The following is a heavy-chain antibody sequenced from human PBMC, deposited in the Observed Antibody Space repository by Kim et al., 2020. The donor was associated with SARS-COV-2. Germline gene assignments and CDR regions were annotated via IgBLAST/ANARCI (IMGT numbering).Heavy chain of an antibody. CDR3: ARDAVQRNDFLSARGSYY. CDR1: GYTLTNYY. J-gene: IGHJ6*01. D-gene: IGHD3-3*01. CDR2: INPSGGTT. Sequence: ASVKVSCKASGYTLTNYYIHWVRQAPGQGLEWMGVINPSGGTTRYAQKFEGIITMTSDTSTSTVYMDRISLRSDDTAVYYCARDAVQRNDFLSARGSYY. V-gene: IGHV1-46*03.